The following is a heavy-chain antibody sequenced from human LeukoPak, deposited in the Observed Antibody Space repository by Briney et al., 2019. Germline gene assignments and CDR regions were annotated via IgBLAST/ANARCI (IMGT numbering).Heavy chain of an antibody. CDR3: AKVGLTVTTSDDY. Sequence: PGGSLRLSCTVSGFTVSSNSMSWVRQAPGKGLEWVSFIYSDNTHYSDSVKGRFTISRDNSKNTLYLQMNSLRAEDTAVYYCAKVGLTVTTSDDYWGQGTLVTVSS. CDR1: GFTVSSNS. J-gene: IGHJ4*02. CDR2: IYSDNT. V-gene: IGHV3-53*01. D-gene: IGHD4-17*01.